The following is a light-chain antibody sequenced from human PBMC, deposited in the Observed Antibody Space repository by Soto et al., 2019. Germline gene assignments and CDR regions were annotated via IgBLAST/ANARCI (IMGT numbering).Light chain of an antibody. V-gene: IGLV2-11*01. CDR3: CSYAGSPYVV. J-gene: IGLJ2*01. CDR1: SSDVGGYNY. CDR2: DVS. Sequence: QSVLTQPRSVSGSPGQSVTISCTGTSSDVGGYNYVSWYQQHPGKAPKLMIYDVSKRPSGVPDRFSGSKSGNTASLTISGLQAEDEAEYYCCSYAGSPYVVFGGGTKLTVL.